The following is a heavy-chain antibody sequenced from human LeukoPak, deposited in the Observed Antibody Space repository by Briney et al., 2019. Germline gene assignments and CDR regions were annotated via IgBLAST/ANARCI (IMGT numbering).Heavy chain of an antibody. J-gene: IGHJ3*02. D-gene: IGHD3-16*01. Sequence: GGSLRLSCAASGFTFSSYAMHWVRQAPGKGLEWVSLISGSGGSTYYADSVKGRFTISRDNSKNTLYLQMNSLRAEDTAVFYCAKDRDDYVWGSYLGAFDIWGQGTMVTVSS. CDR3: AKDRDDYVWGSYLGAFDI. CDR1: GFTFSSYA. V-gene: IGHV3-23*01. CDR2: ISGSGGST.